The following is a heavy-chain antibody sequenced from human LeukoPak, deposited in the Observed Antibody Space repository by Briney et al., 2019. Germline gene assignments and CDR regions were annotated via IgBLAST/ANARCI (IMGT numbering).Heavy chain of an antibody. Sequence: GGSLRLSCAASGFSFDDYAMHWVRQAPGKGLEWVSGLNWNSGSIGYADSVKGRFTISRDNAKNSLYLQMNSLKPEDTALYYCAKDDSGTYYRTVSFQYWGQAPWSPSPQ. J-gene: IGHJ1*01. CDR1: GFSFDDYA. D-gene: IGHD1-26*01. CDR3: AKDDSGTYYRTVSFQY. CDR2: LNWNSGSI. V-gene: IGHV3-9*01.